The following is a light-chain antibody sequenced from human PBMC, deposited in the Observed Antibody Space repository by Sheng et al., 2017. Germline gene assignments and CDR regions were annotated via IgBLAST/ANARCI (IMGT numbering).Light chain of an antibody. J-gene: IGKJ1*01. CDR1: QSISNW. V-gene: IGKV1-5*03. Sequence: DIQMTQSPSTLSASVGDRVTITCRASQSISNWLAWYQQKPGKAPKLLIYKASTLESGVPSRFSGSGSGTEFTLTISSLQAEDVAVYYCQEYYSTVPWTFGQGTKVEVK. CDR3: QEYYSTVPWT. CDR2: KAS.